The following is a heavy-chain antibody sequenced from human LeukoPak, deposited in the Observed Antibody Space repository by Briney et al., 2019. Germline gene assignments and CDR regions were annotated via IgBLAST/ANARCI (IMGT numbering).Heavy chain of an antibody. J-gene: IGHJ1*01. Sequence: ASVKVSCKASGYTFSDYYMHWVRQAPGQGLEGMGWINPNSGGTNYAQKFQGRVTMTRDTSISTAHMELSRLRSDDTAVYYCARGHYERGLQHWGQGTLVTVSS. CDR3: ARGHYERGLQH. CDR2: INPNSGGT. V-gene: IGHV1-2*02. D-gene: IGHD4-17*01. CDR1: GYTFSDYY.